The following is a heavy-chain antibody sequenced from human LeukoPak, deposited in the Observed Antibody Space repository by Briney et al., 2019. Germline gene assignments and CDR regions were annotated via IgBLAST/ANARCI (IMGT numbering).Heavy chain of an antibody. CDR3: ARSRLRCYFDY. CDR2: INHSGST. Sequence: GSLRLSCAASGFTFSNYWMSWVRQAPGKGLEWIGEINHSGSTNYNPSLKSRVTISVDTSRNQFSLKLSSVTAADTAVYYCARSRLRCYFDYWGQGTLVTVSS. D-gene: IGHD4-17*01. CDR1: GFTFSNYW. J-gene: IGHJ4*02. V-gene: IGHV4-34*01.